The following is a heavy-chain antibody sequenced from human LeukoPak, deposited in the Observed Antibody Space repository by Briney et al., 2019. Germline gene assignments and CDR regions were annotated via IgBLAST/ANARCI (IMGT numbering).Heavy chain of an antibody. Sequence: SETLSLTCTVSGVSINNYYWSWVRQPPGKGLEWIGYIYYTGNTNYNPSLMSRVTMSVDTSKNQFSLKLSSVTAADTAVFYCATFLKPTVMFAFDIWGRGTMVTVSS. CDR1: GVSINNYY. D-gene: IGHD1-1*01. CDR3: ATFLKPTVMFAFDI. V-gene: IGHV4-59*01. J-gene: IGHJ3*02. CDR2: IYYTGNT.